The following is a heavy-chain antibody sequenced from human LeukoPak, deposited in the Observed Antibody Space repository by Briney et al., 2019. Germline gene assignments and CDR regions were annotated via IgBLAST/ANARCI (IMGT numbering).Heavy chain of an antibody. D-gene: IGHD3-22*01. CDR3: AKFYDSSGYFSY. Sequence: PGGSLRLSCAASGFTFSSYWMHWVRQAPGKGLEWVSAISGSGGSTYYADSVKGRFTISRDNSKNTLYLQMNSLRAEDTAVYYCAKFYDSSGYFSYWGQGTLVTVSS. CDR1: GFTFSSYW. CDR2: ISGSGGST. V-gene: IGHV3-23*01. J-gene: IGHJ4*02.